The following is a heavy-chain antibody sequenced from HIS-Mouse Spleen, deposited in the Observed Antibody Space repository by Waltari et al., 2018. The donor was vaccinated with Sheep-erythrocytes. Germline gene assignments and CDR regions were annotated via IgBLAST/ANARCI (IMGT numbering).Heavy chain of an antibody. V-gene: IGHV3-21*01. J-gene: IGHJ4*02. CDR3: ARVASGATFDY. D-gene: IGHD1-26*01. CDR1: GFTFSSCS. CDR2: ISSSSSYI. Sequence: EVQLVESGGGLVKPGGSLRLSCAASGFTFSSCSMHLFRQAPGKGLEWVSSISSSSSYIYYADSVKGRFTISRDNAKNSLYLQMNSLRAEDTAVYYCARVASGATFDYWGQGTLVTVSS.